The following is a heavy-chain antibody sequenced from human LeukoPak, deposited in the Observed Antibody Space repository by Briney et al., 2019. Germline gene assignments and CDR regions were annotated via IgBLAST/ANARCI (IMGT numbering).Heavy chain of an antibody. J-gene: IGHJ5*02. CDR1: GYTFTSYD. V-gene: IGHV1-8*01. D-gene: IGHD6-13*01. CDR3: ASRDSSSWTSWWFDP. CDR2: MNPNSGNT. Sequence: ASVKVSCKASGYTFTSYDINWVRQTTGQGLEWMGWMNPNSGNTGYAQKFQGRVTMTRNTSISTAYMELSSLRSEDTAVYYCASRDSSSWTSWWFDPWGQGTLVTVSS.